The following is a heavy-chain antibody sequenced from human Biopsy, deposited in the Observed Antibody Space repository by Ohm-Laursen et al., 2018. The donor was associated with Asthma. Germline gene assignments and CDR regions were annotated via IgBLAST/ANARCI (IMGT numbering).Heavy chain of an antibody. J-gene: IGHJ4*02. CDR3: ARESSVAGSSDFDY. Sequence: GSLRLSCAVSGFTVSRDHMFWVRQAPGKGLEWVSVIYSGGTSHTADSVSGRFTISRDFSKNTLHLQMHSLRVEDTAVYYCARESSVAGSSDFDYWGQGTLVTVSS. D-gene: IGHD6-19*01. CDR2: IYSGGTS. V-gene: IGHV3-53*01. CDR1: GFTVSRDH.